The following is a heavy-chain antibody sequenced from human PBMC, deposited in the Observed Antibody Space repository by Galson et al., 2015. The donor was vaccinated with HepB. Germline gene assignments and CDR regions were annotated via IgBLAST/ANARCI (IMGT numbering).Heavy chain of an antibody. CDR3: VRRNGNDLDY. Sequence: QSGAEVKKSGESLKISCKGSGYSFINYWIGWVRQMPGKGLEWMGIIYPGDSDTRYSPSFQGQVTISADKSISTAYLQWRSLKASDNAMYYCVRRNGNDLDYWGQGAQVTVSS. V-gene: IGHV5-51*01. J-gene: IGHJ4*02. CDR2: IYPGDSDT. CDR1: GYSFINYW. D-gene: IGHD5-12*01.